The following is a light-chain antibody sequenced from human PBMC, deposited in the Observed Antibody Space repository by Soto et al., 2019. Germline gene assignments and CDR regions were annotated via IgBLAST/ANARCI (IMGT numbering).Light chain of an antibody. CDR1: QRVSSSY. J-gene: IGKJ1*01. Sequence: EIVLTQSPGILALSPGERATVSCRASQRVSSSYLAWYQQKPGQAPRLLIYSATSRATGVPDRFSGSGSGKNFTLTISRLEPEDFAVYFCHQYGRSPWTFGQGTKEEIK. V-gene: IGKV3-20*01. CDR3: HQYGRSPWT. CDR2: SAT.